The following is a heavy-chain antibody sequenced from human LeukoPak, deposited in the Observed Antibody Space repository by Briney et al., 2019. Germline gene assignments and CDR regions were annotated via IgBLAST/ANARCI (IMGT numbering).Heavy chain of an antibody. Sequence: SETLSLTCNVSGVSINPNYWSWIRQPPGKGLEWIGHLYYSGSTNYNPSFKSRVTISVDTSKNQFSLKLSSVTAADTAVYYCARGCGPGSSKRYTNSWGQGILVTVSS. J-gene: IGHJ4*02. V-gene: IGHV4-59*01. CDR1: GVSINPNY. CDR3: ARGCGPGSSKRYTNS. CDR2: LYYSGST. D-gene: IGHD2-2*02.